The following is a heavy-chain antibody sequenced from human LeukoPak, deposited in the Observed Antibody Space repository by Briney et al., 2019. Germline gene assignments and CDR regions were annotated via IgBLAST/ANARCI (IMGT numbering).Heavy chain of an antibody. CDR1: GFTFSTYG. D-gene: IGHD5-18*01. CDR3: ARRLQLWFDY. CDR2: ISYDGSNK. V-gene: IGHV3-30*03. Sequence: GGSLRLSCAASGFTFSTYGMHWVRQAPGKGLEWVAVISYDGSNKYYADSVKGRFTISGDNSKNTLYLQMNSLRAEDTAVYYCARRLQLWFDYWGQGTLVTVSS. J-gene: IGHJ4*02.